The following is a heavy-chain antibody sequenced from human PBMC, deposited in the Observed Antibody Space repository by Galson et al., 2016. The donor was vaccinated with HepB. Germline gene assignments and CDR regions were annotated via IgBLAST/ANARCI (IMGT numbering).Heavy chain of an antibody. Sequence: SLRLSCAASGFRFSSYAMHWVRQTPGKGLEWVALMAYDGSKKNYIDSVKGRFTISRDNSKNTLYLQMDSLRVEDTALYYCAKVWAVGYSNSHNWFYDLWGRGTLVTVSS. D-gene: IGHD6-13*01. CDR2: MAYDGSKK. J-gene: IGHJ2*01. CDR3: AKVWAVGYSNSHNWFYDL. CDR1: GFRFSSYA. V-gene: IGHV3-30*18.